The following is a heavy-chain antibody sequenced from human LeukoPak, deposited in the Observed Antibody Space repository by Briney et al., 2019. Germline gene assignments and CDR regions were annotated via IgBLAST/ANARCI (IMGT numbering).Heavy chain of an antibody. V-gene: IGHV1-3*01. D-gene: IGHD6-19*01. CDR1: GYTFTSYA. CDR2: INAGNGNT. Sequence: ASVKVSCKASGYTFTSYAMHWVRQAPGQRLEWMGWINAGNGNTKYSQKFQGRVTITRDTSASTAYMELSSLRSEDTAVYYCARDGNSGWLHYGMDVWGQGTTVTVSS. J-gene: IGHJ6*02. CDR3: ARDGNSGWLHYGMDV.